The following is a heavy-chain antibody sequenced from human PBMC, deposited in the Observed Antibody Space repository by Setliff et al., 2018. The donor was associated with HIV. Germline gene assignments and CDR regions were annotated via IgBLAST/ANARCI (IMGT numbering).Heavy chain of an antibody. CDR1: GYSLTSGYY. D-gene: IGHD1-26*01. J-gene: IGHJ4*02. V-gene: IGHV4-38-2*01. Sequence: SETLSLTCGVSGYSLTSGYYWGWIRQPPGKGLEWIGSIYHSGSTYYNPSLKSRVTISVDTSKNQFSLKLSSVTAADTAVYYCARGVGAAGDYWGQGTQVTVS. CDR2: IYHSGST. CDR3: ARGVGAAGDY.